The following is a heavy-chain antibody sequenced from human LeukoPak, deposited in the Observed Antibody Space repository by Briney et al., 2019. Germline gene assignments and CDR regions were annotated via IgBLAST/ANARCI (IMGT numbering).Heavy chain of an antibody. J-gene: IGHJ2*01. CDR2: ISGRGDST. V-gene: IGHV3-23*01. D-gene: IGHD6-13*01. CDR1: RFTFSSYA. CDR3: AKAIAAPVWYFDL. Sequence: GGSLRLSCAASRFTFSSYAMSWVRQAPGKGLEWVSTISGRGDSTYYADSVKGRSTISRDNSRNTLYLQMNTLRAEDTAVYYCAKAIAAPVWYFDLWGRGTLVTVSS.